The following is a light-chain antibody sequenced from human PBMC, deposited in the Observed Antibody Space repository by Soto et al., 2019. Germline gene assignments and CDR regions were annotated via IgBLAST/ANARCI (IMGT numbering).Light chain of an antibody. Sequence: DIVMTQSPDSLAVSLGERVTINCKSSQSVSYSSNNKNFLAWYQQKPGQPPKLLIYWACTRESGVPDRFSGSGSGTDFTLTISSLQAEDVAVYYCQQYYSAPLTFGGGTKVEI. J-gene: IGKJ4*01. V-gene: IGKV4-1*01. CDR1: QSVSYSSNNKNF. CDR3: QQYYSAPLT. CDR2: WAC.